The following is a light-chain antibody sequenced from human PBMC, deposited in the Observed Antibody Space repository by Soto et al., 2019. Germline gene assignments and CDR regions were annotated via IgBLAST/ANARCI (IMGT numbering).Light chain of an antibody. V-gene: IGKV1-33*01. Sequence: DIQMTQSPPSLSASVGDRVTITCQASRDISVYLNWYQQKPGKPPTLLVYDASNVQAGVPSRFSGRGSATHFSLIISNLQPEDVATYYCQQYDNLPPYTFGQGTNVEIK. J-gene: IGKJ2*01. CDR2: DAS. CDR1: RDISVY. CDR3: QQYDNLPPYT.